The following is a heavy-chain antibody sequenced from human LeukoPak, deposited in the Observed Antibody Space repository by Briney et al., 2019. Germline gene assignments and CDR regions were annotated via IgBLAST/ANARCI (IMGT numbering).Heavy chain of an antibody. D-gene: IGHD2-2*01. J-gene: IGHJ3*02. CDR2: IHYSGST. V-gene: IGHV4-39*01. CDR3: ARSYCSSSCYAVGAFDI. CDR1: GGSISSSTYY. Sequence: SETLSLTCTVSGGSISSSTYYWGWIRQPPGKGLEWMGSIHYSGSTYYNPSLKSRVTISVDMSKNQFSLKLSSVTAADTAVYYCARSYCSSSCYAVGAFDIWGQGTVVTVSS.